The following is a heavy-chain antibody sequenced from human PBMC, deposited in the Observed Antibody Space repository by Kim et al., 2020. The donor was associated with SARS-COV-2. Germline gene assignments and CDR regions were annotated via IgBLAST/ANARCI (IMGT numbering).Heavy chain of an antibody. CDR1: GFTFSSYA. CDR2: ISGSGANT. CDR3: AKDLEYSSSLVDY. V-gene: IGHV3-23*01. J-gene: IGHJ4*02. D-gene: IGHD6-6*01. Sequence: GGSLRLSCGASGFTFSSYAMSWVRQAPGKGLEWISTISGSGANTYYADSVKGRFTISRDDSKNTLFLQMNTLRAEDTAMYYCAKDLEYSSSLVDYWGQGTLVTVSS.